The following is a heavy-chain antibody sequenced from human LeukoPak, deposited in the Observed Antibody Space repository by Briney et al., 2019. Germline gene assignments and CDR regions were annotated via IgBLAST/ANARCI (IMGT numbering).Heavy chain of an antibody. CDR1: GFTVSSNY. D-gene: IGHD3-3*01. J-gene: IGHJ6*03. V-gene: IGHV3-53*05. CDR2: IYSGGST. Sequence: GGSLRLSCAASGFTVSSNYMSWVRQAPGKGLEWVSVIYSGGSTYYADSVKGRFTISRDNSKNTLYLQMNSLRSEDTAVYYCAGKQFLEWLLPPNYYYYYMDVWGKGTTVTVSS. CDR3: AGKQFLEWLLPPNYYYYYMDV.